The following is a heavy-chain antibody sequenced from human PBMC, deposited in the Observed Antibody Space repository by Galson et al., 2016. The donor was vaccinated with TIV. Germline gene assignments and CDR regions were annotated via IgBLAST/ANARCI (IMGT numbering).Heavy chain of an antibody. Sequence: SLRLSCAASGFTFSSHAMTWVRQAPGKGLEWVSAISGGGGSSYYGDSVKGRFTISRDNSEKMLYLQMNSLRAEDTAVYYCAKVPSSGFSYYYGIDVWGQGTTVTVS. J-gene: IGHJ6*02. D-gene: IGHD3-22*01. CDR3: AKVPSSGFSYYYGIDV. V-gene: IGHV3-23*01. CDR1: GFTFSSHA. CDR2: ISGGGGSS.